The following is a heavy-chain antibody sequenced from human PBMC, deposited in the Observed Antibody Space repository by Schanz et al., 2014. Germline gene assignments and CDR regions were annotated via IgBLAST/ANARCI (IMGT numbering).Heavy chain of an antibody. CDR1: GYTLKNYG. CDR2: ISDYNGKT. J-gene: IGHJ6*02. CDR3: ARHRFGVFYYGLDV. Sequence: QAQLMQSGPELKRPGASVKVSCTASGYTLKNYGISWVRQAPGLGLEWMGWISDYNGKTNYAQKFQDRVIMSTDRSSSTAYLELRSLTSEDSAIYYCARHRFGVFYYGLDVWGQGTTILVSS. D-gene: IGHD3-10*01. V-gene: IGHV1-18*01.